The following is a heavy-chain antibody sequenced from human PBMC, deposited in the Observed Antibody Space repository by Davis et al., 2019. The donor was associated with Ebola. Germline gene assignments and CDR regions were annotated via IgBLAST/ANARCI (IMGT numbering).Heavy chain of an antibody. CDR1: GYTFTGYY. CDR2: INPNSGGT. V-gene: IGHV1-2*04. J-gene: IGHJ6*02. CDR3: AGSIWFGESHYYGMDV. D-gene: IGHD3-10*01. Sequence: ASVKVSCKASGYTFTGYYMHWVRQAPGQGLEWMGWINPNSGGTNYAQKFQGWVTMTRDTSISTAYMELSRLRSEDTAVYYCAGSIWFGESHYYGMDVWGQGTTVTVSS.